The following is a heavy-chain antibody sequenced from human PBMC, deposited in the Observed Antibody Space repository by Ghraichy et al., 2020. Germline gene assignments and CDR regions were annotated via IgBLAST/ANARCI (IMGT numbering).Heavy chain of an antibody. V-gene: IGHV4-61*01. CDR1: GGSVTIGSYY. J-gene: IGHJ2*01. CDR2: IYYSGNT. CDR3: VRDTLDYGDNPWFDL. D-gene: IGHD4-17*01. Sequence: SETLSLTCTVSGGSVTIGSYYWNWIRQPPGKGLEWIGYIYYSGNTNYNPSLKSRVILSVDTSKNQFSLNLSSVTAADTAVYYCVRDTLDYGDNPWFDLWGRGTLVTVSS.